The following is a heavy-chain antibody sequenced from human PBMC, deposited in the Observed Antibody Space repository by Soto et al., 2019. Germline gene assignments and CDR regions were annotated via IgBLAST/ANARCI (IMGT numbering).Heavy chain of an antibody. V-gene: IGHV1-18*01. J-gene: IGHJ6*02. Sequence: QALLLQSGGEEKKPGASVRVSCKPSGHTFPSYAFTWVRQAPGQGLEWMGWNSPYNGNTNYAQKFEGRVTMTTDVSTSTGYMELRSLRSDDTAVYYCAPEEQYCSGVSCPYGMDVWGQGTPVIGSS. CDR2: NSPYNGNT. CDR3: APEEQYCSGVSCPYGMDV. CDR1: GHTFPSYA. D-gene: IGHD2-15*01.